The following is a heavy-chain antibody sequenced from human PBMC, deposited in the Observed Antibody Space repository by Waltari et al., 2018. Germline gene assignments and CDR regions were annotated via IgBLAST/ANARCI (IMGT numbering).Heavy chain of an antibody. CDR1: GFTFSSYG. CDR2: IRYDGSNK. J-gene: IGHJ6*03. D-gene: IGHD3-22*01. CDR3: AKLSLPYYYDSSGYYQLEYYMDV. Sequence: QVQLVESGGGVVQPGGSLRLSCAASGFTFSSYGMHWVRQAPGKGLEWVAFIRYDGSNKYYADSVKGRFTISRDNSKNTLYLQMNSLRAEDTAVYYCAKLSLPYYYDSSGYYQLEYYMDVWGKGTTVTVSS. V-gene: IGHV3-30*02.